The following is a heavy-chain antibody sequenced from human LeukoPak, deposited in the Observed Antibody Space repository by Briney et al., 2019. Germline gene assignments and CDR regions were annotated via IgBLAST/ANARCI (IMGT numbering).Heavy chain of an antibody. CDR1: GFTFSSYA. Sequence: GGSLRLSCAASGFTFSSYAMSWVRQAAGKGLEWVSAISGSGGSTYYADFVKGRFTISRDNSKNTLYLQMNSLRAEDTAVYYCAKALGQWLVLYYFDYWGQGTLVTVSS. CDR2: ISGSGGST. J-gene: IGHJ4*02. V-gene: IGHV3-23*01. CDR3: AKALGQWLVLYYFDY. D-gene: IGHD6-19*01.